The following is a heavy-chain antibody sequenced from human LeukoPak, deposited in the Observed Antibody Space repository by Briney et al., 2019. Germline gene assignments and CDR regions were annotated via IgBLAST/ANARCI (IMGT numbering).Heavy chain of an antibody. D-gene: IGHD1-26*01. CDR1: GFTFSSYS. V-gene: IGHV3-21*01. CDR2: ISSSSSYI. CDR3: ARAGPGSYSHAP. Sequence: GGSLRLSCAASGFTFSSYSMNWVRQAPGKGLEWVSSISSSSSYIYYADSVKGRFTISRDNAKNSLYLQMNSLRAEDTAVYYCARAGPGSYSHAPWGQGTLVTVSS. J-gene: IGHJ5*02.